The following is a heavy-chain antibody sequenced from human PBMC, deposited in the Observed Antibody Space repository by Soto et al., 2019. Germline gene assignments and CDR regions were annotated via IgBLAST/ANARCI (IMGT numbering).Heavy chain of an antibody. V-gene: IGHV1-69*13. CDR2: IIPIFGTA. D-gene: IGHD1-26*01. CDR3: ARDGRGGATRYFQH. J-gene: IGHJ1*01. Sequence: SVKVSCKASGGTFSSYAISWVRQAPGQGLEWMGGIIPIFGTANYAQKFQGRVTITADESTSTAYMELSSLRSEDTAVYYCARDGRGGATRYFQHWGQGTLVTVSS. CDR1: GGTFSSYA.